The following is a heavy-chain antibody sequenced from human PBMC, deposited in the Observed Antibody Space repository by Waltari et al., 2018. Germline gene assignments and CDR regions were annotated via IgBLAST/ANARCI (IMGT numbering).Heavy chain of an antibody. CDR1: GYTFTSYY. V-gene: IGHV1-46*01. CDR3: ARSRILTGYFPNEEFDN. CDR2: INPGGGRT. J-gene: IGHJ4*02. Sequence: QVQLVQSGAEVKKPGASVRLSCKASGYTFTSYYINWGRQAPGQGPEWMGVINPGGGRTSYAQKFQGRVTMSRDTSTSTVYMELSSLRSEDTAVYYCARSRILTGYFPNEEFDNWGQGTLVTVSS. D-gene: IGHD3-9*01.